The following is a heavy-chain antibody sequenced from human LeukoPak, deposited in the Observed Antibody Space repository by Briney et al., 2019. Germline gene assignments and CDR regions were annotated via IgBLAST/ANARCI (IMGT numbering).Heavy chain of an antibody. Sequence: GGSLRLSCAASGFTFDDYAMHWVRQAPGKGLEWVSGISWNSGSMDYADSVKGRFTISRDNAKNSLYLQMNSLRAEDTAVYYCAKGDYSKTPYYFDYWGQGTLVTVSS. CDR2: ISWNSGSM. CDR1: GFTFDDYA. J-gene: IGHJ4*02. CDR3: AKGDYSKTPYYFDY. V-gene: IGHV3-9*01. D-gene: IGHD4-11*01.